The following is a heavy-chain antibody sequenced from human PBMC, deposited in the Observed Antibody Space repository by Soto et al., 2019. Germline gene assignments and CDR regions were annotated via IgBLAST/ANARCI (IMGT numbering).Heavy chain of an antibody. CDR1: GGSISSGGYS. J-gene: IGHJ5*02. CDR2: IYHSGST. CDR3: ARLHCNSPNCVPLDP. Sequence: SETLSLTCAVSGGSISSGGYSWSWIRQPPGKGLEWIGYIYHSGSTYYNPSLKSRVTISVDRSKNQFSLKLRSVTAADTAVYYCARLHCNSPNCVPLDPWGQGTLVTVSS. D-gene: IGHD2-2*01. V-gene: IGHV4-30-2*01.